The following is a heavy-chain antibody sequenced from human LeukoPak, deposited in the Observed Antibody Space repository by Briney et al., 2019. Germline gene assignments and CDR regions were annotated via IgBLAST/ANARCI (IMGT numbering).Heavy chain of an antibody. CDR2: TYPGDSDT. CDR1: GYSFSKYW. D-gene: IGHD4-17*01. J-gene: IGHJ3*02. V-gene: IGHV5-51*01. CDR3: ARQAHGDQGNAFDI. Sequence: GESLKISCKGSGYSFSKYWIGWVRQMPAKGLEWMGITYPGDSDTRYSPSFQGQVTISADKSIVTAYLQWSSLKASDTAMYYCARQAHGDQGNAFDIWGQGTMVTVS.